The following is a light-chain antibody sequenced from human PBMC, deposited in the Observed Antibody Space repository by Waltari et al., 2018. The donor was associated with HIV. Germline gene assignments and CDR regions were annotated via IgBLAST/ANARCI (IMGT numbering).Light chain of an antibody. J-gene: IGLJ3*02. CDR3: QVWDSSTGV. V-gene: IGLV3-9*01. CDR1: NIASQN. CDR2: RDN. Sequence: SYELTQPLSVSVALGQTAKITCGGNNIASQNVHLYQQRPGQAPVLVIYRDNIRPSGIPGRFSGSNSGNTAILSISRVQAEDEGDYYCQVWDSSTGVFGGGTNLTVL.